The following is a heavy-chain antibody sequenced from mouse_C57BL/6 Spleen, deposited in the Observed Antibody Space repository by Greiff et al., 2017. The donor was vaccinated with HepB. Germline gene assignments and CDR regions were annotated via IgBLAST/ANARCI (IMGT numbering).Heavy chain of an antibody. V-gene: IGHV1-18*01. CDR3: ARSGYYGSPFDY. Sequence: EVQGVESGPELVKPGASVKIPCKASGYTFTDYNMDWVKQSHGKSLEWIGDINPNNGGTIYNQKFKGKATLTVDKSSSTAYMELRSLTSEDTAVYYCARSGYYGSPFDYWGQGTTLTVSS. CDR1: GYTFTDYN. CDR2: INPNNGGT. J-gene: IGHJ2*01. D-gene: IGHD1-1*01.